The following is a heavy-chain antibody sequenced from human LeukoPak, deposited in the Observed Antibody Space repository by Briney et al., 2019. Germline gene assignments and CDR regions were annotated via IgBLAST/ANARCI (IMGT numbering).Heavy chain of an antibody. CDR2: IYWDDDK. J-gene: IGHJ4*02. CDR1: GFSLNTGGVG. V-gene: IGHV2-5*02. D-gene: IGHD1-26*01. Sequence: KESGPTLVKPTQTLTLTCTCSGFSLNTGGVGVGWVRQPPGKALEWLAIIYWDDDKRYSPSLKGRLTITKDTSKNQVVLTMTNMDPVDTGTYYCAHRTGWDLLPGFGYWGQGTLVTVSS. CDR3: AHRTGWDLLPGFGY.